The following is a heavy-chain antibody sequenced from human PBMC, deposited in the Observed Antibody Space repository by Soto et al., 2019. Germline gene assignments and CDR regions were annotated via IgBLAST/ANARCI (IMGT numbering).Heavy chain of an antibody. V-gene: IGHV3-30*18. D-gene: IGHD2-15*01. J-gene: IGHJ4*02. CDR2: ISYDGSNK. Sequence: GGSLRLSCAASGLPFSSYGMHWVRKAPGKGLEWVAVISYDGSNKYYADSVKGRFTISRDNSKNTLYLQMNSLRAEDTAVYYCAKAGGELGYCSGGSCPRQAPFDYWGQGTLVTVSS. CDR3: AKAGGELGYCSGGSCPRQAPFDY. CDR1: GLPFSSYG.